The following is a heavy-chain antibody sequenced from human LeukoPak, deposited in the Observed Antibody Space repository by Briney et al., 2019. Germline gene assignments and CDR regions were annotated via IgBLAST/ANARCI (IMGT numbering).Heavy chain of an antibody. D-gene: IGHD6-13*01. CDR2: IIPIFGTA. J-gene: IGHJ4*02. CDR1: GGTFSSYA. V-gene: IGHV1-69*13. Sequence: ASVKVSCKASGGTFSSYAISWVRQAPGQGLEWMGGIIPIFGTANYAQKFQGRVTITADESTSTAYMELSSLRSEDTAVYYCARDRVRGSSWHFDYWGQGTLVTVSS. CDR3: ARDRVRGSSWHFDY.